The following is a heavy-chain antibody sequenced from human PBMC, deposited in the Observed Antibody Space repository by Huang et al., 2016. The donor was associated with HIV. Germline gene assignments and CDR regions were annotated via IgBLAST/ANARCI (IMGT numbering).Heavy chain of an antibody. CDR2: VRRKAFGVAS. CDR1: GFIFNDFA. J-gene: IGHJ6*03. Sequence: QLVESGGDSVQSGRSLRLSCRGSGFIFNDFAINWFRQSPRKGLEWIGFVRRKAFGVASKSAPSVKDRFTVSRDEAKNVAFLQMDNLQVDDTAIYYCSPSGDDYFYFYMDVWGNGTTVIVS. V-gene: IGHV3-49*03. D-gene: IGHD4-17*01. CDR3: SPSGDDYFYFYMDV.